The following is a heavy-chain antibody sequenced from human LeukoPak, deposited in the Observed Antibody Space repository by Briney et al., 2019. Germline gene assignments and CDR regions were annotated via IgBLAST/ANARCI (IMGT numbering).Heavy chain of an antibody. J-gene: IGHJ4*02. CDR3: ARGLPTVVFDY. D-gene: IGHD4-17*01. V-gene: IGHV4-61*01. CDR1: GGSVSSGSYY. CDR2: IYYSGST. Sequence: PSETLSLTCTVSGGSVSSGSYYWSWIRQPPGKGLEWIGYIYYSGSTNYNPSLKSRVTISVDTSNTQFSLKLSSVTAADTAVYYCARGLPTVVFDYWGQGTLVTVSS.